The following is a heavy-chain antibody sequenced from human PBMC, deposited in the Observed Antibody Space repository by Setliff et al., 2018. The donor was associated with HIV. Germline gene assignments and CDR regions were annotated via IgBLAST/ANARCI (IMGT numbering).Heavy chain of an antibody. CDR2: IMYNEGN. Sequence: SETLSLTCSVSGGSISSHYWGWIRQPPGRGLEWIGYIMYNEGNNFNPSLKSRVTISVDTSKNELSLRLSSVTAADSAVYYCARVALAGISPRPFYFDYWGQGMLVTVSS. D-gene: IGHD6-6*01. CDR3: ARVALAGISPRPFYFDY. V-gene: IGHV4-59*11. J-gene: IGHJ4*02. CDR1: GGSISSHY.